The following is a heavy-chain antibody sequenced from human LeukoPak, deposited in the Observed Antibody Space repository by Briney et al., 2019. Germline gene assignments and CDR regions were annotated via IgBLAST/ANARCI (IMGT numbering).Heavy chain of an antibody. CDR1: GFTFSSYT. CDR2: ISDPHSGSQT. V-gene: IGHV3-21*01. CDR3: ASGSNGDYAY. J-gene: IGHJ4*02. D-gene: IGHD4-17*01. Sequence: PGGSLRLSCAASGFTFSSYTMNWVRQALGQGLEWVSTISDPHSGSQTHYADSVEGRFTISRDNAKNSLYLQMNSLRAEDTAVYYCASGSNGDYAYWGQGTLVTVSS.